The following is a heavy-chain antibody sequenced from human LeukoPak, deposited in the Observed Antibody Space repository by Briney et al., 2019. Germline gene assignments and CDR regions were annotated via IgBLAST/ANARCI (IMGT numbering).Heavy chain of an antibody. Sequence: QPGGSLRLSCAASGFTFSSYGMHWVRQAPGKGLEWVAVISYDGSNKYYADSVKGRFTISRDNSKNTLYLQMNSLRAEDTAVYYCAKDQVPHITLVRGVVDYWGQGTLVTVSS. J-gene: IGHJ4*02. D-gene: IGHD3-10*01. CDR3: AKDQVPHITLVRGVVDY. CDR2: ISYDGSNK. CDR1: GFTFSSYG. V-gene: IGHV3-30*18.